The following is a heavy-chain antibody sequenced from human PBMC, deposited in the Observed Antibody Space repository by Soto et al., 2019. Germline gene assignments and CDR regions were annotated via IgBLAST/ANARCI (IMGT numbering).Heavy chain of an antibody. J-gene: IGHJ5*02. CDR2: IYYSGST. CDR1: GGSISSGGYY. V-gene: IGHV4-31*03. CDR3: ARSLELRLEWYDP. Sequence: SETLSLTCTVSGGSISSGGYYWSWIRQHPGKGLEWIGYIYYSGSTYYNPSLKSRVTISVDTSKNQFSLKLSSVTPSATAVYYCARSLELRLEWYDPRSEGTLVTDSS. D-gene: IGHD1-7*01.